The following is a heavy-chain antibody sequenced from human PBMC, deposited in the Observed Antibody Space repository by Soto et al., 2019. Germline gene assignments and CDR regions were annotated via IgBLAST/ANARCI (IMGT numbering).Heavy chain of an antibody. J-gene: IGHJ4*01. V-gene: IGHV3-30-3*01. D-gene: IGHD2-8*01. CDR1: GFTFSSYA. Sequence: GSLRLSCAASGFTFSSYAIHWVRQAPGKGLEWVAAISKDGNNEYYADSVKGRFSVSRDNSKNTLSLQMNSLRGQDTAVYYCASEINEFYFAYWGHGTLVTVSS. CDR2: ISKDGNNE. CDR3: ASEINEFYFAY.